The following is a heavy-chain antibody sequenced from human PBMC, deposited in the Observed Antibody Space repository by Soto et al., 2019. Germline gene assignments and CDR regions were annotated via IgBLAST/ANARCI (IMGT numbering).Heavy chain of an antibody. V-gene: IGHV1-18*01. CDR2: ISAYNGNT. CDR3: ARGVGSGSYYNQYNWFDP. D-gene: IGHD3-10*01. J-gene: IGHJ5*02. CDR1: GYTFTNYC. Sequence: GVSVKVSCKAPGYTFTNYCISWVRHAPGKGLEWMGWISAYNGNTKYAQELQGRVTMTTDTSTSTAYMELRSLRSDDTAVYYCARGVGSGSYYNQYNWFDPWGQGTLVTVSS.